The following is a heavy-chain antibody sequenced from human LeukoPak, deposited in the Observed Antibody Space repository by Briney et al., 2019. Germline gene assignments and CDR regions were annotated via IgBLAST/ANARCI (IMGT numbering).Heavy chain of an antibody. J-gene: IGHJ4*02. D-gene: IGHD3-9*01. Sequence: ASVKVSCKASGYTFTGYYMHWVRQAPGQGLEWMGWINPNSGGTNYAQKFRGRVTMTRDTPISTAYMELSRLRPDDTAVYYCARDDDILTGYYHYWGQGTLVTVSS. V-gene: IGHV1-2*02. CDR1: GYTFTGYY. CDR3: ARDDDILTGYYHY. CDR2: INPNSGGT.